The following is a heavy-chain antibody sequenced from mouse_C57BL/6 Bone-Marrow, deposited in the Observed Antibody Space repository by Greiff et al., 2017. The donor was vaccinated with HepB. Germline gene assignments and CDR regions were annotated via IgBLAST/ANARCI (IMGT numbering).Heavy chain of an antibody. Sequence: SGAELVRPGASVTLSCKASGYTFTDYEMHWVKQTPVHGLEWIGAIDPETGGTAYNQKFKGKAILTADKSSSTAYMELRSLTSEDSAVYYCTRNRITTVVATPRFDYWGQGTTLTVSS. J-gene: IGHJ2*01. V-gene: IGHV1-15*01. CDR3: TRNRITTVVATPRFDY. CDR2: IDPETGGT. D-gene: IGHD1-1*01. CDR1: GYTFTDYE.